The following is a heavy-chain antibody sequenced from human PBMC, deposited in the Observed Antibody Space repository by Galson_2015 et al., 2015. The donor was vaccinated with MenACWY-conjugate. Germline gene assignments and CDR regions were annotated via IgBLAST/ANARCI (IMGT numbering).Heavy chain of an antibody. CDR2: IYNVGSDI. V-gene: IGHV3-74*01. CDR3: ARGGIGAFDY. Sequence: SLRLSCAASGFTFSSYSMYWVRQAPGTGLVWVSRIYNVGSDITYADSVKGRFTISRDNAKNTLFLQMNSLRAEDTAVYYCARGGIGAFDYWAQGTLVTVPS. D-gene: IGHD3-16*01. J-gene: IGHJ4*02. CDR1: GFTFSSYS.